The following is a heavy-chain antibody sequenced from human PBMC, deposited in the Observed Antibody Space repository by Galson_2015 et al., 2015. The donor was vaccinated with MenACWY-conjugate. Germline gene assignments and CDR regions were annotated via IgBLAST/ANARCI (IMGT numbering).Heavy chain of an antibody. CDR1: EYSFTTYW. V-gene: IGHV5-51*03. J-gene: IGHJ4*02. Sequence: QSGAEVKKPGESLKISCQASEYSFTTYWIGWVRQKPGKGLEWMGIIYPGDSDTRYSPSFQGQVTISDDKSISTAYLQWSSLKASDSAMYYCARPASGHSSSCDYWGQGTRVTVSA. CDR2: IYPGDSDT. D-gene: IGHD6-13*01. CDR3: ARPASGHSSSCDY.